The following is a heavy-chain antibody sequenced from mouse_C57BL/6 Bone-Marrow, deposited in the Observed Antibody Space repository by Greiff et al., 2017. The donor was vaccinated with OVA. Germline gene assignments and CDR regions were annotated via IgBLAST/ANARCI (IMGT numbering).Heavy chain of an antibody. CDR1: GYTFTSYN. CDR3: ARTNFVTTVEMDY. J-gene: IGHJ4*01. V-gene: IGHV1-12*01. Sequence: SGAELVRPGASVKMSCKASGYTFTSYNMYWVKQTPRQGLEWIGAIYPGNGDTSYTQKFKGKATLTVDKSSSTTYMQLSSLTSEDSAVYFCARTNFVTTVEMDYWGQGTTVTVSS. CDR2: IYPGNGDT. D-gene: IGHD1-1*01.